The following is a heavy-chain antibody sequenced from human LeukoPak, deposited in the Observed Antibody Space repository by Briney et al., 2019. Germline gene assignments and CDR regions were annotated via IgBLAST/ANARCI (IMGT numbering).Heavy chain of an antibody. CDR2: LSVSGAAT. D-gene: IGHD3-3*01. CDR3: AKRSVSGAVSPRFGYFDY. J-gene: IGHJ4*02. Sequence: GVSLRLSCAASGFTFSSYAISWVRQAPGKGLEWVSGLSVSGAATYYADAVKGRFTISRDNSKNMVYLEMNSVRVEDSAVYYCAKRSVSGAVSPRFGYFDYWGQGTLVTVSS. V-gene: IGHV3-23*01. CDR1: GFTFSSYA.